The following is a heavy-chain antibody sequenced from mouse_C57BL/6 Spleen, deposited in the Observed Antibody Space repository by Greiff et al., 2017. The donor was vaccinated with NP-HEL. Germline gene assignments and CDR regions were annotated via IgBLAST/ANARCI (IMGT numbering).Heavy chain of an antibody. Sequence: EVQLVESGGGLVKPGGSLKLSCAASGFTFSSYSMSWVRQTPEKRLEWVATISDGGSYTYYPDNVKGRFTISRDNAKNNLYLQMSHLKSEDTAMYYCATDRDGSPTPYFDYWGQGTTLTVSS. V-gene: IGHV5-4*01. CDR2: ISDGGSYT. CDR1: GFTFSSYS. J-gene: IGHJ2*01. D-gene: IGHD2-3*01. CDR3: ATDRDGSPTPYFDY.